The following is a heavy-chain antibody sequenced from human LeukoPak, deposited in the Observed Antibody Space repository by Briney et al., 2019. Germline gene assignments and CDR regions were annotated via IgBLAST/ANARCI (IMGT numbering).Heavy chain of an antibody. CDR2: ISAYNGNT. Sequence: VASVKVSCKASGYTFTSYGTSWVRQAPGQGLEWMGWISAYNGNTNYAQKLQGRVTMTTDTSTSTAYMELRSLRSDDTAVYYCASSVVVTALGAFDIWGQGTMVTVSS. V-gene: IGHV1-18*01. D-gene: IGHD2-21*02. CDR3: ASSVVVTALGAFDI. CDR1: GYTFTSYG. J-gene: IGHJ3*02.